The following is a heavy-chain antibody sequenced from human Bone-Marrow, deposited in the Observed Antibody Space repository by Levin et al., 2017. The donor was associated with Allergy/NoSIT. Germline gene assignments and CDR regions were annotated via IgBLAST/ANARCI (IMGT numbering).Heavy chain of an antibody. V-gene: IGHV5-10-1*01. D-gene: IGHD3-10*01. CDR1: GYSFTSYW. J-gene: IGHJ4*02. CDR2: IDPSDSYT. CDR3: ARLSLGITMVQGVYPDY. Sequence: GGSLRLSCKGSGYSFTSYWISWVRQMPGKGLEWMGRIDPSDSYTNYSPSFQGHVTISADKSISTAYLQWSSLKASDTAMYYCARLSLGITMVQGVYPDYWGQGTLVTVSS.